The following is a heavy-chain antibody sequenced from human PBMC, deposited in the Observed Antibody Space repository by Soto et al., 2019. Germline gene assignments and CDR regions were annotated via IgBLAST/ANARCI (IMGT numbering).Heavy chain of an antibody. CDR1: GGSISSGGYS. J-gene: IGHJ5*02. CDR3: ERDYRKWEWPNWFDP. CDR2: IYHSGST. Sequence: SETLSLTCAVSGGSISSGGYSWSWIRQPPGKGLEWIGYIYHSGSTYYNPSLKSRVTISVDRSKNQFFLKLSSVTAADTAVYYCERDYRKWEWPNWFDPWGQGTLVTVSS. V-gene: IGHV4-30-2*01. D-gene: IGHD3-3*01.